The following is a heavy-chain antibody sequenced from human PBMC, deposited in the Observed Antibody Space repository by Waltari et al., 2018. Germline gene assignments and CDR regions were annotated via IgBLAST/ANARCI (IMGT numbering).Heavy chain of an antibody. CDR1: GFTFSSYR. D-gene: IGHD4-17*01. Sequence: EVQLVESGGGLVQPGGSLRLSCAVSGFTFSSYRMTWVRQAPGKGLEWVANINQDGSTKNYVDSVKGRFTVSRDNAKNSLYLQMNSLRVEDTAIYYCARDCDYATYGLGAYWGQGDLVTVSS. CDR2: INQDGSTK. CDR3: ARDCDYATYGLGAY. V-gene: IGHV3-7*04. J-gene: IGHJ4*02.